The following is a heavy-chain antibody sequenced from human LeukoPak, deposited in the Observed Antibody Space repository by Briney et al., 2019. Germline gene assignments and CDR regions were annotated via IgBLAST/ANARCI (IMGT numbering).Heavy chain of an antibody. CDR3: ARAIRGYDILTGYSYYFDY. CDR1: GDTFTGYY. D-gene: IGHD3-9*01. Sequence: ASVKVSCKASGDTFTGYYMHWVRQAPGQGLEWMGRINPNSGGTNYAQKFQGRVTMTRDTSISTAYMELSRLRSDDTAVYYCARAIRGYDILTGYSYYFDYWGQGTLVTVSS. CDR2: INPNSGGT. V-gene: IGHV1-2*06. J-gene: IGHJ4*02.